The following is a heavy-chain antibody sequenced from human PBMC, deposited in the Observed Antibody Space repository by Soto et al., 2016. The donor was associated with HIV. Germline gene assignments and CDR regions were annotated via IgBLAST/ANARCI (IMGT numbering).Heavy chain of an antibody. Sequence: QVHLVQSGAEVKKPGASMKVSCRASGYTFTNYYMHWVRQAPGQGLEYMGMINPSGGSTSYAQKFQGRITLASDTSTSTVYMELSSLRSEDTAVYFCASDQALGDSAAYYSDYWGQGTLVTVSS. CDR2: INPSGGST. J-gene: IGHJ4*02. V-gene: IGHV1-46*01. CDR3: ASDQALGDSAAYYSDY. D-gene: IGHD2-21*01. CDR1: GYTFTNYY.